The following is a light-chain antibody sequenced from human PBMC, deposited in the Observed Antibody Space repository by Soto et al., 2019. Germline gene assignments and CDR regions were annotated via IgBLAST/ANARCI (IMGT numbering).Light chain of an antibody. Sequence: EIVLTQSPGTLSFSPGERATLSCRASQSVSSNYLAWYQQKPGQAPRLLIYGASSSVTGVPNRFSGSGSGTDSTLTISRLEPEDFAVYYCHQYGGSPRVTFDGGTKVEI. J-gene: IGKJ4*01. CDR1: QSVSSNY. CDR3: HQYGGSPRVT. V-gene: IGKV3-20*01. CDR2: GAS.